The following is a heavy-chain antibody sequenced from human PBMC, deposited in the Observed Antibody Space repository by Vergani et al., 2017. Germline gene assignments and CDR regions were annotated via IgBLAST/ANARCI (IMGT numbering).Heavy chain of an antibody. V-gene: IGHV3-30*02. D-gene: IGHD3-16*01. Sequence: QVQILQSGGGVVQPGGSLRLSCTLSGFTLNTYGIHWVRQAPGKGLEWVSFIRYDGSSEYYGDSVKGRFTISRDNAQNSVFLQMNSLRNEDTAISYCAKKGGSFGGQGTLVTVSS. J-gene: IGHJ4*02. CDR1: GFTLNTYG. CDR3: AKKGGSF. CDR2: IRYDGSSE.